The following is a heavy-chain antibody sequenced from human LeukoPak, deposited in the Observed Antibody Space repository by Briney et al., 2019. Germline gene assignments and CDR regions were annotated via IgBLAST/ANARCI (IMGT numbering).Heavy chain of an antibody. CDR3: ARVGYYDSSGYYADWFDY. CDR1: GGSFSGYY. V-gene: IGHV4-34*01. J-gene: IGHJ4*02. CDR2: INHSGST. D-gene: IGHD3-22*01. Sequence: SETLSLTCAVYGGSFSGYYWSWIRQPPGKGLEWIGEINHSGSTNYNPSLKSRVTISVDTSKNQFSLKLSSVTAADTAVYYCARVGYYDSSGYYADWFDYWGQGTLVTVSS.